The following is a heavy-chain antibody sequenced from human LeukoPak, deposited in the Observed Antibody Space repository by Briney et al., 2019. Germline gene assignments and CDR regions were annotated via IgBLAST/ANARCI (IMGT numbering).Heavy chain of an antibody. CDR2: IIPIFGTA. D-gene: IGHD5-12*01. CDR3: ARGQSGYGSFDY. V-gene: IGHV1-69*05. CDR1: GGTFSSYA. J-gene: IGHJ4*02. Sequence: SVKVSCQASGGTFSSYAISWVRQAPGQGLEWMGGIIPIFGTANYAQKLQGRVTMTTDTSTSTAYMELRSLRSDDTAVYYCARGQSGYGSFDYWGQGALVTVSS.